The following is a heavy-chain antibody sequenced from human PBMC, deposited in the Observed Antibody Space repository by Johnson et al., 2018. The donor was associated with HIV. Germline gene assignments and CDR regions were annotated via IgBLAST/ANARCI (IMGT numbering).Heavy chain of an antibody. J-gene: IGHJ3*02. CDR1: GFSFSSYA. CDR3: AKIGLDAFEI. V-gene: IGHV3-30*02. CDR2: KRFDGTTE. Sequence: LESGGGVVQPGRSLRLSCAASGFSFSSYAMHWVRQAPGQGLEWVALKRFDGTTEFYADSVKGRFTASRDNSRNTLYLQMHSLRPDDTAVYYCAKIGLDAFEIWGQGTSVTVSS.